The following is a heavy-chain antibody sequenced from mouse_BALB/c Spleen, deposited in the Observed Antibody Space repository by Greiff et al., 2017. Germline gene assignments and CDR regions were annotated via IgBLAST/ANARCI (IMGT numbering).Heavy chain of an antibody. J-gene: IGHJ3*01. Sequence: VQLQQSGPGLVKPSQSLSLTCTVTGYSITSDYAWNWIRQFPGNKLEWMGYISYSGSTSYNPSLKSRISITRDTSKNQFFLQLNSVTTEDTATYYCARDTAWFAYWGQGTLVTVSA. CDR2: ISYSGST. CDR1: GYSITSDYA. V-gene: IGHV3-2*02. CDR3: ARDTAWFAY.